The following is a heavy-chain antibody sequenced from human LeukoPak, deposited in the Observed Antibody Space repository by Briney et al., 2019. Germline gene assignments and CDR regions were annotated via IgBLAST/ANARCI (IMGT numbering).Heavy chain of an antibody. V-gene: IGHV1-69*13. CDR3: ARGGSVYGDVFHI. J-gene: IGHJ3*02. D-gene: IGHD3-10*01. Sequence: EASVKVSCKASGGTFSSYAISWVRQAPGQGLEWMGGIIPIFGTANYAQKFQGRVTITADESTSTAYMELRSLRSDDTAVYYCARGGSVYGDVFHIWGQGTMVTVSS. CDR1: GGTFSSYA. CDR2: IIPIFGTA.